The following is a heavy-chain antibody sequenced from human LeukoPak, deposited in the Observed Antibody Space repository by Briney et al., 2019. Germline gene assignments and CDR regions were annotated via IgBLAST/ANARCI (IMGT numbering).Heavy chain of an antibody. CDR1: GDSFSNLKW. Sequence: SETLSLTCAVSGDSFSNLKWWNWIRRPPGQALEWIGEVYHSWNNNYNPSLKGRVTRSVDKSKNQFSLKLSSVTAADTAVYYCARGCPQCDYLDYWGQGTLVTVSS. CDR3: ARGCPQCDYLDY. CDR2: VYHSWNN. D-gene: IGHD2-15*01. V-gene: IGHV4-4*02. J-gene: IGHJ4*02.